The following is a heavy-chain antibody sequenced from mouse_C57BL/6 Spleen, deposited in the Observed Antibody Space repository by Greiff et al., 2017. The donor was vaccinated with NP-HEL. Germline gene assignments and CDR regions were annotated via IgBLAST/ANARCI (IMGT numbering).Heavy chain of an antibody. D-gene: IGHD6-1*01. CDR2: IYPGDGDT. CDR1: GYAFSSSW. V-gene: IGHV1-82*01. Sequence: VQLQQSGPELVKPGASVKISCKASGYAFSSSWMNWVKQRPGTGLEWIGRIYPGDGDTNYNGKFKGKATLTADKSSSTAYMQLSSLTSEDSAVYFCARWGGLLGFAYWGQGTLVTVSA. CDR3: ARWGGLLGFAY. J-gene: IGHJ3*01.